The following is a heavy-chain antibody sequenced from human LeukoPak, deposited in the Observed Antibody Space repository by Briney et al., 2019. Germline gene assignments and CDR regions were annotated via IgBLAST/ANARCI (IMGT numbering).Heavy chain of an antibody. V-gene: IGHV4-61*10. CDR3: ARGPIVVVAATWGY. Sequence: SETLSLTCTVSGGSISSGSYYWSWIRQPAGKGLEWIGEINHSGSTNYNPSLKSRVTISVDTSKNQFSLKLSSVTAADTAVYYCARGPIVVVAATWGYWGQGTLVTVSS. CDR1: GGSISSGSYY. CDR2: INHSGST. D-gene: IGHD2-15*01. J-gene: IGHJ4*02.